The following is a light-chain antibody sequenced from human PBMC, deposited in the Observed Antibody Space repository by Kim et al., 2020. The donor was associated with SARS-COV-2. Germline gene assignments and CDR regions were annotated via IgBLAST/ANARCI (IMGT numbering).Light chain of an antibody. CDR2: EVT. CDR1: SNDVGSYNL. CDR3: CSYAGGTTFFV. V-gene: IGLV2-23*02. Sequence: QSALTQPASVSGSPGQSITISCTGTSNDVGSYNLVSWYQHHPGKAPKLLIYEVTKRPSGVSSRFSASKSGNAASLTISGLQGGDEADYYCCSYAGGTTFFVFGSGTKVTVL. J-gene: IGLJ1*01.